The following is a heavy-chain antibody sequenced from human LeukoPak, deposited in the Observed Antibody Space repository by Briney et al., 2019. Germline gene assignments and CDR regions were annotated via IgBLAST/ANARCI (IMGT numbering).Heavy chain of an antibody. J-gene: IGHJ4*02. CDR2: IYYSGST. Sequence: SETLSLTCTVSGGSISSYYWSWIRQPPGKGLEWIGYIYYSGSTNYNPSLKSRVTISVDTSKNQFSLKLSSVTAADTAVYYCARDNSPITGTDYWGQGTLVTVSS. CDR3: ARDNSPITGTDY. D-gene: IGHD1-20*01. CDR1: GGSISSYY. V-gene: IGHV4-59*12.